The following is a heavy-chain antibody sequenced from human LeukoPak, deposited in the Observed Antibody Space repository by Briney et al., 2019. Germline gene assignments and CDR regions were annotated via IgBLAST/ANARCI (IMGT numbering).Heavy chain of an antibody. CDR1: GFTFSAHW. Sequence: GASLRPSCAASGFTFSAHWMSSSSQAPGMGLEWVAHIKPDGSETYYVDSVKGRFTISRDNAKNSVYLQMHSLRAEDTAVYYCATAVSVAGDSWGQGTLVTVSS. V-gene: IGHV3-7*01. J-gene: IGHJ5*01. CDR3: ATAVSVAGDS. D-gene: IGHD6-19*01. CDR2: IKPDGSET.